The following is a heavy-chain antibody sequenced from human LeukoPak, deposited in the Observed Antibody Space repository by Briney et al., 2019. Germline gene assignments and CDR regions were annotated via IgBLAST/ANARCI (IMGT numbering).Heavy chain of an antibody. Sequence: SETLSLTCSVSGGSVSSDSYFWNWVRQPPGKGLEWIGYIYSSGSTNYNRSLKSRVTISLDTSKNQFSLKLSSVTAADTAVYYCAGLGPHRPLDYWGQGTPVTVSS. CDR1: GGSVSSDSYF. V-gene: IGHV4-61*01. CDR2: IYSSGST. J-gene: IGHJ4*02. D-gene: IGHD1-14*01. CDR3: AGLGPHRPLDY.